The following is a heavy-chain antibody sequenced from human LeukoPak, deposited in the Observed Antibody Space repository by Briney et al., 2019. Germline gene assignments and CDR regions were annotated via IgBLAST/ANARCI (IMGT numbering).Heavy chain of an antibody. CDR3: ARDLIYYDSSGYYGTFDY. CDR2: IYYSGST. Sequence: SETLSLTCTVSGGSISSSSYYWGWIRQPPGKGLEWIGSIYYSGSTYYNPSLKSRVTISVDTSKNQFSLKLSSVTAADTAVYYCARDLIYYDSSGYYGTFDYWGQGTLVTVSS. V-gene: IGHV4-39*07. CDR1: GGSISSSSYY. J-gene: IGHJ4*02. D-gene: IGHD3-22*01.